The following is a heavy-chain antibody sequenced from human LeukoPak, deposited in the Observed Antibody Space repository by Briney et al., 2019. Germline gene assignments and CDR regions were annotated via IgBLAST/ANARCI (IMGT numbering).Heavy chain of an antibody. J-gene: IGHJ4*02. Sequence: SETLSLTCTVSGGSLSSYYWSWIRQPPGKGLEWIGEINHSGSTNYNPSLKSRVTISVDTSKNQFSLKLSSVTAADTAVYYCARGLNYYDSSGYYYGYWGQGTLVTVSS. V-gene: IGHV4-34*01. CDR1: GGSLSSYY. CDR3: ARGLNYYDSSGYYYGY. D-gene: IGHD3-22*01. CDR2: INHSGST.